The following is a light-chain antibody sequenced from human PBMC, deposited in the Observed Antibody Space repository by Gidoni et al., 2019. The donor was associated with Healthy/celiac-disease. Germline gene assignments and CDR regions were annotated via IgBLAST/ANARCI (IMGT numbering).Light chain of an antibody. J-gene: IGKJ3*01. V-gene: IGKV3-20*01. CDR1: QSVSSSY. CDR3: QQYGSSPFT. CDR2: GAS. Sequence: EIVLTQSPGTLSLSPGERATLSCRASQSVSSSYLAWYQPKPGQAPRPLIYGASSRATGIPDRFSGSGSGTDFTLTISRLEPEDFAVYYCQQYGSSPFTFGPGTKVDIK.